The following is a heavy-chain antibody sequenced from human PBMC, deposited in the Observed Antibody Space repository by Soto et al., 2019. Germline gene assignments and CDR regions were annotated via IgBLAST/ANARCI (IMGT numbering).Heavy chain of an antibody. CDR1: GFTLSSYA. Sequence: QVQLVESGGGVVQPGRSLRLSCAASGFTLSSYAMHWVRRAPGKGLEWMAVMSYDGSNKYYADSVKGRFTISRDNSKNALYLQMNSLRPEGTALYYCAGDGGAYWGQGTLVIVSS. V-gene: IGHV3-30-3*01. D-gene: IGHD3-16*01. CDR2: MSYDGSNK. CDR3: AGDGGAY. J-gene: IGHJ4*02.